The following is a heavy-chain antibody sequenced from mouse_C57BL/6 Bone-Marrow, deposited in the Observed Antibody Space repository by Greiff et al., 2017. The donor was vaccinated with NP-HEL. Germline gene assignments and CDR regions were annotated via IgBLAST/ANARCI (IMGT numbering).Heavy chain of an antibody. V-gene: IGHV1-81*01. CDR3: ARKILTGTGVYFDY. J-gene: IGHJ2*01. CDR2: IYPRSGNT. Sequence: VQLQESGAELARPGASVKLSCKASGYTFTSYGISWVKQRPGQGLEWIGEIYPRSGNTYYNEKFKGKATLTADKSSSTAYMELRSLTSEDSAVYFCARKILTGTGVYFDYWGQGTTLTVSS. D-gene: IGHD4-1*01. CDR1: GYTFTSYG.